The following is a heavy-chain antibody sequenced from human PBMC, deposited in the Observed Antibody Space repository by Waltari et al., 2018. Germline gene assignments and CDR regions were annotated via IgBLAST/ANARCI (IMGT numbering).Heavy chain of an antibody. V-gene: IGHV3-21*01. J-gene: IGHJ5*02. Sequence: EEQLVESGGDLVKPGGSLRLSCAGSGFTFSRYSLNWVRKAPGKGLEWVSSISSTGHYIYYADSVRGRFTISRDNANNSLYLQMNNLRADDTAIYYCARGFWFTTVTTFTWFDPWGQGTLVTVSS. CDR2: ISSTGHYI. CDR1: GFTFSRYS. CDR3: ARGFWFTTVTTFTWFDP. D-gene: IGHD4-17*01.